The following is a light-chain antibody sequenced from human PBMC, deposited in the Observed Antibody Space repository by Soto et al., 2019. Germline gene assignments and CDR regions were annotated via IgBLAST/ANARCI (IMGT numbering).Light chain of an antibody. CDR3: GTWDSSLSVPYV. CDR2: ENN. CDR1: RSNIGNNY. J-gene: IGLJ1*01. V-gene: IGLV1-51*02. Sequence: QSVLTQPPSVSAAPGQKVTISCSGSRSNIGNNYVSWYQQLPGTAPKLLIYENNKRPSGIPDRFSGAKSGTSATLGITGLQTGDEADYYCGTWDSSLSVPYVFGTGTKVTVL.